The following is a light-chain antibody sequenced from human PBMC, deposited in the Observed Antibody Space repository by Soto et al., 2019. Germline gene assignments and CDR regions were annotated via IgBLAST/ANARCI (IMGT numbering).Light chain of an antibody. CDR2: RDT. J-gene: IGLJ1*01. CDR1: KLGGKY. V-gene: IGLV3-1*01. CDR3: QAWDKNTPYV. Sequence: SYELTQPPSVSVSLGQTVSITCSGDKLGGKYTCWYQQKAGQSPVLVIYRDTERPSGIPERFSGFNSGNTATLTISGTQAMDEADYYCQAWDKNTPYVFENGTKLTVL.